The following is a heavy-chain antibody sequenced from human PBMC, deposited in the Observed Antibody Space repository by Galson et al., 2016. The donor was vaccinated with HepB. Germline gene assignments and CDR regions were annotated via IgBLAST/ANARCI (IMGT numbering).Heavy chain of an antibody. CDR3: ASAIDTVMVPPTQRYYAMDV. D-gene: IGHD3-10*01. J-gene: IGHJ6*02. V-gene: IGHV1-69*13. CDR2: INPLFGAT. CDR1: GGNVTNYA. Sequence: SVKVSCKASGGNVTNYAINWLRQAPGHGLQWMGAINPLFGATDYAHELQGRVTMTADGSTNTVYMELRSLRSADTAIYYCASAIDTVMVPPTQRYYAMDVWGQGITVTVSS.